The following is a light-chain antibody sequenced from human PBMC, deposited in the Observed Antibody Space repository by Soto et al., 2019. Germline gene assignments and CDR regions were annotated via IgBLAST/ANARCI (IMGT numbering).Light chain of an antibody. Sequence: VMTQTTDYLAGSPGEGATINCKSSHSVLYSSNGNHYKAWYQQKSRQPPKLSTYWASPRVSGVPARLCGSGSGTDFMPTINSLQAEDAAVYQRQHYYGTPQPFGQGTKVDIK. J-gene: IGKJ1*01. CDR3: QHYYGTPQP. V-gene: IGKV4-1*01. CDR2: WAS. CDR1: HSVLYSSNGNHY.